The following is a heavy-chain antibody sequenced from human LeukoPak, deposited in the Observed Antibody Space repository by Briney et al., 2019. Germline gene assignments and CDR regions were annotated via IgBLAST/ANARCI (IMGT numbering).Heavy chain of an antibody. V-gene: IGHV4-39*07. D-gene: IGHD3-10*01. J-gene: IGHJ3*02. Sequence: PSETLSLTCSVSGASISSGSNYWGWIRQPPGKTLEWIGSIYSSGSTYYNPCLTSRVIIIIDTPKIHFSLTLGYVTAADTAVYYCARSDGYGLVGIWGQGTMVTVSS. CDR3: ARSDGYGLVGI. CDR2: IYSSGST. CDR1: GASISSGSNY.